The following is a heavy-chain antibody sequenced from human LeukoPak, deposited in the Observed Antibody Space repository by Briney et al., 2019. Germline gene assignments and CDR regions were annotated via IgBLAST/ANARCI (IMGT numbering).Heavy chain of an antibody. Sequence: ASVKVSCKASGYTFTSYGISWVRQAPGQGLEWMGWISAYNGNTNYAQKLQGRVTMTTDTSTSTAYMELRSLRSDDTAVYYCTRDRSGWLIDNYWGQGTLVTVSS. CDR3: TRDRSGWLIDNY. CDR2: ISAYNGNT. CDR1: GYTFTSYG. J-gene: IGHJ4*02. D-gene: IGHD6-19*01. V-gene: IGHV1-18*01.